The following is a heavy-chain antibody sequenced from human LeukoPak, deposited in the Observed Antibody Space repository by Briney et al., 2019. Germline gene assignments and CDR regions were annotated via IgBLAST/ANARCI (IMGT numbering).Heavy chain of an antibody. D-gene: IGHD2-21*01. V-gene: IGHV3-23*01. J-gene: IGHJ4*02. Sequence: AGGSLRLSCAASGFTFSSYAMSWVRQAPGKGLEWVSAISGSGGSTYYADSVKGRFTISRDNSKNTLYLQMNSLRAEDTAVYYFAKSQFQGFPIRFDYWGQGTLVTVSS. CDR1: GFTFSSYA. CDR3: AKSQFQGFPIRFDY. CDR2: ISGSGGST.